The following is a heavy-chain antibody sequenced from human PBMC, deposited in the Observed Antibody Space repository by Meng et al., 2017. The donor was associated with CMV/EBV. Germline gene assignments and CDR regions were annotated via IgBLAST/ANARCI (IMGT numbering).Heavy chain of an antibody. V-gene: IGHV1-69*12. D-gene: IGHD5-24*01. CDR1: GGPFSSYA. CDR3: ARMPRDGYNYIDY. J-gene: IGHJ4*02. CDR2: IIPIFGTA. Sequence: ARLVSAGAGVKNPGSLGKASSKASGGPFSSYAISWVRQAPGQGLEWMGGIIPIFGTANYAQKFQGRVTITADESTSTAYMELSSLRSEDTAVYYCARMPRDGYNYIDYWGQGTLVTVSS.